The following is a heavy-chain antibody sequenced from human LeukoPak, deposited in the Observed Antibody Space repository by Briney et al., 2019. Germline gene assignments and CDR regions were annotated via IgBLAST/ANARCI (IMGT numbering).Heavy chain of an antibody. D-gene: IGHD3-10*01. V-gene: IGHV4-4*07. CDR2: IYTSGVT. J-gene: IGHJ4*02. CDR1: GDSISTYY. CDR3: AREQTETTAVLGVIPYYFDY. Sequence: SETLSLTCTVSGDSISTYYWDWIRQPAGKGLEWIGRIYTSGVTNYNPSLKSRVTMSIDTSKNHFSLKLSSVTAADTAVYYCAREQTETTAVLGVIPYYFDYWGQGTLVTVSS.